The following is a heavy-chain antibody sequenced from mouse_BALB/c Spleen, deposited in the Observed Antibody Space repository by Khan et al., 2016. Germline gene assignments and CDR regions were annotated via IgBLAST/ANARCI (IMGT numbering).Heavy chain of an antibody. CDR1: GYSITSGYY. CDR2: ISYDGSN. CDR3: ARGGLLRLRGYFDY. Sequence: EVQLQESGPGLVKPSQSLSLTCSVTGYSITSGYYWNWIRQFPGNKLEWMGYISYDGSNNYNQSLKNRISITRDTSKNQFFLKLNSVTTEDTGTYYCARGGLLRLRGYFDYWGQGTTLTVSS. J-gene: IGHJ2*01. V-gene: IGHV3-6*02. D-gene: IGHD1-2*01.